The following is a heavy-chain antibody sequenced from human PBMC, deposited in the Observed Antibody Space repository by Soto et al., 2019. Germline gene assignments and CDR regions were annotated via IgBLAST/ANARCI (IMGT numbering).Heavy chain of an antibody. CDR1: GFTFSTHA. D-gene: IGHD5-12*01. CDR2: ISGSSGSL. V-gene: IGHV3-48*01. CDR3: ARERLRGRWFDS. Sequence: GSLRLSGAASGFTFSTHAMTWVRQAPGKGLDWVSYISGSSGSLYYADSVRGRFTVSRDNAKNSLYLQMNSLRVEDTAVYYCARERLRGRWFDSWGQGNLVTFSS. J-gene: IGHJ5*01.